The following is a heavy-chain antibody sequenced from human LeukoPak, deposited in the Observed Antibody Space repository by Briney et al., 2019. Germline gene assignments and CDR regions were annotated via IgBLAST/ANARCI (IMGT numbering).Heavy chain of an antibody. J-gene: IGHJ3*02. CDR2: ISSSSSYI. CDR3: ARGSISWGAFDI. D-gene: IGHD3-16*01. Sequence: GGSLRLSCAASGFTFSSYSMNWVRQAPGKGLEWVSSISSSSSYIYYADSVKGRFTISRDNAKNSLYLQMNSLRAEDTAVYYCARGSISWGAFDIWGQGTMVTVSS. V-gene: IGHV3-21*01. CDR1: GFTFSSYS.